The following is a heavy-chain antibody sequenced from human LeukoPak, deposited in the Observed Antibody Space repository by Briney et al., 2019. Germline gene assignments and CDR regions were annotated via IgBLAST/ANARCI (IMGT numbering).Heavy chain of an antibody. Sequence: SVKVSCKASGGTFSSYAISWVRQAPGQELEWMGGIIPIFGTTNYAQKFQDRVTITADKSTSTAYMELSSLRSEDTAVYYCARVVGLTGYSSSWYSGYYYYMDVWGKGTTVTVSS. CDR1: GGTFSSYA. D-gene: IGHD6-13*01. J-gene: IGHJ6*03. CDR2: IIPIFGTT. V-gene: IGHV1-69*06. CDR3: ARVVGLTGYSSSWYSGYYYYMDV.